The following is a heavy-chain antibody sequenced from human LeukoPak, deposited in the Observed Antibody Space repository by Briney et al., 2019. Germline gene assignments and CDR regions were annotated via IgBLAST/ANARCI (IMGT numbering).Heavy chain of an antibody. CDR3: AGIAVAGTHFDY. CDR1: GGSISSSSYY. V-gene: IGHV4-39*07. D-gene: IGHD6-19*01. CDR2: IYYSGST. J-gene: IGHJ4*02. Sequence: SETLSLTCTVSGGSISSSSYYWGWIRQPPGKGLEWIGSIYYSGSTYYNPSLKSRVTISVDTSKNQFSLKLSSVTAANTAVYYCAGIAVAGTHFDYWGQGTLVTVSS.